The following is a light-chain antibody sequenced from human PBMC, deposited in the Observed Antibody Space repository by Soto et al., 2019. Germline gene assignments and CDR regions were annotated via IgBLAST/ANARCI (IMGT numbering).Light chain of an antibody. V-gene: IGKV3-15*01. CDR1: QSVSSS. Sequence: ETVMTQSPATLSVSPGERATLSCRASQSVSSSLAWYQQKPGQAPRLLIYDASTRATDVPARFSGSGSGTEFTLTVSSLQSEYFAVYHCQQYTNWPLTSGGGTK. CDR3: QQYTNWPLT. J-gene: IGKJ4*01. CDR2: DAS.